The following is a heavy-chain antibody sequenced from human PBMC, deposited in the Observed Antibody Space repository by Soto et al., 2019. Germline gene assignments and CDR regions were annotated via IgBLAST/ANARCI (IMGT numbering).Heavy chain of an antibody. CDR3: AFGLVVRGYDPVVPNFDY. Sequence: ASVKVSFKASGGIFSSYTISWVRQAPGQGLEWKGRIIPILGIANYAQMFQGRVTITADNSTSTAYMELSSLRSEDTAVFYCAFGLVVRGYDPVVPNFDYWGQGTLFTVSS. V-gene: IGHV1-69*02. CDR2: IIPILGIA. J-gene: IGHJ4*02. D-gene: IGHD5-12*01. CDR1: GGIFSSYT.